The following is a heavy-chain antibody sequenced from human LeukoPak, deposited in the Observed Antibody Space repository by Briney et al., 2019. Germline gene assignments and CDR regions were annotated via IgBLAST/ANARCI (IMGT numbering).Heavy chain of an antibody. V-gene: IGHV1-2*02. CDR2: INPNSGGT. D-gene: IGHD3-10*01. CDR3: ARDQGGGLYYYGSGSYWYMDV. J-gene: IGHJ6*03. Sequence: ASVKVSCKASGYTFTGYYMHWVRQAPGQGLEWMGWINPNSGGTNYAQKFQGRVTMTRDTSISTAYMELSRLRSDDTAVYYCARDQGGGLYYYGSGSYWYMDVWGKGTTVTISS. CDR1: GYTFTGYY.